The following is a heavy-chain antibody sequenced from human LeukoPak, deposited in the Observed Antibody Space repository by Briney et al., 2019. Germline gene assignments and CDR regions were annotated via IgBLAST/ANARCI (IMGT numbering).Heavy chain of an antibody. D-gene: IGHD3-22*01. CDR1: VFTHDVYS. V-gene: IGHV3-9*03. Sequence: SLRLFCASSVFTHDVYSLHWVRHASGKGLECVSGIGWNSGSRGYADSVKRRYTIYRDNAKNSLHLQMKRLRAEDMVLLFCAKGRYFYDSSGYSDYFDYLGQGNLVTGPS. J-gene: IGHJ4*01. CDR3: AKGRYFYDSSGYSDYFDY. CDR2: IGWNSGSR.